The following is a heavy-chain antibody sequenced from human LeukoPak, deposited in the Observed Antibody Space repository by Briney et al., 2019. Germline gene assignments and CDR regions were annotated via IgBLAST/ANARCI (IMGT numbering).Heavy chain of an antibody. J-gene: IGHJ4*02. D-gene: IGHD3-22*01. V-gene: IGHV4-34*01. CDR3: ARADHYDSSAYYADY. Sequence: SETLSLTCAVYGGSFSGYYWSWIRQPPGKGLEWIGEINHSGSTNYNPSLKSRVTISVDTSKNQFSLKLSSVTAADTAVYYCARADHYDSSAYYADYWGQGTLDTVSS. CDR2: INHSGST. CDR1: GGSFSGYY.